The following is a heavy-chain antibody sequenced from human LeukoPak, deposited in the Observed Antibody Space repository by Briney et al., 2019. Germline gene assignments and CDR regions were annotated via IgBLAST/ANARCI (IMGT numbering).Heavy chain of an antibody. CDR3: ARHAVAGAWVGAFDI. J-gene: IGHJ3*02. V-gene: IGHV4-59*08. CDR2: IYYSGAT. D-gene: IGHD6-19*01. CDR1: GGSISSYY. Sequence: ASETLSLTCTVSGGSISSYYWSWIRQPPGKGLECIGYIYYSGATDNNPSLKSRVTISVDTSKNQFSLKLSSVTAADTAVYYCARHAVAGAWVGAFDIWGQGTMVTVSS.